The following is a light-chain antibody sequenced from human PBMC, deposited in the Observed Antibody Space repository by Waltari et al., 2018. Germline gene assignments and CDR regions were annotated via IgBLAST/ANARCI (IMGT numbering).Light chain of an antibody. CDR2: DAS. CDR1: QSVSSY. Sequence: EIVLTQSPATLSLSPGGRATLSCRASQSVSSYLAWYQQKPGQAPRLLIYDASNRATGIPARFSGSGSGTDFTLTISSLEPEDFAVYYCQQHSNWPITFGQGTRLEIK. CDR3: QQHSNWPIT. J-gene: IGKJ5*01. V-gene: IGKV3-11*01.